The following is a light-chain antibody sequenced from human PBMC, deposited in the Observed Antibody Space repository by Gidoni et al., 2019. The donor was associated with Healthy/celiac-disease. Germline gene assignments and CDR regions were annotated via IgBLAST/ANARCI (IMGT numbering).Light chain of an antibody. CDR3: HQYYSTPYT. J-gene: IGKJ2*01. V-gene: IGKV4-1*01. CDR1: QSVLYSSNNKNY. Sequence: DIVMTQSPDSLAVSLGERATINCKSSQSVLYSSNNKNYLAWYRQKPGQPPKLLIYWASTRESGVPDRFSGSGSGTDFTLTISSLQAEDVAVYYCHQYYSTPYTCGQGTKLEIK. CDR2: WAS.